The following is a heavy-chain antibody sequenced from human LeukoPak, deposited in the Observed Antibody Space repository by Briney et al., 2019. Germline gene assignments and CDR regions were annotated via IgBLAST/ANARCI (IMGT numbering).Heavy chain of an antibody. CDR1: GYTFTSYG. V-gene: IGHV1-18*01. Sequence: ASVKVSCKASGYTFTSYGISWVRQAPGQGLEWMGWISAYNGNTNYAQKLQGRVTMTTDTSTSTAYMELRSLRSDDTAVYYCARDSIRAWDVEMATISSYWGQGTLVTVSS. J-gene: IGHJ4*02. CDR3: ARDSIRAWDVEMATISSY. CDR2: ISAYNGNT. D-gene: IGHD5-24*01.